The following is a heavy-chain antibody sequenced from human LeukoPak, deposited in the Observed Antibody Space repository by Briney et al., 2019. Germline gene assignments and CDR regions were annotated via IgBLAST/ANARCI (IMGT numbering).Heavy chain of an antibody. CDR3: ATSYYYDSSMSVDY. CDR1: GGSISGSSYY. Sequence: SETLSLTCTVSGGSISGSSYYWGWIRQPPGKGLEWIGSIYYSGSTYYNPSLKSRVTISVDTSKNQFSLKLSSVTAADTAVYYCATSYYYDSSMSVDYWGQGTLVTVSS. J-gene: IGHJ4*02. CDR2: IYYSGST. V-gene: IGHV4-39*07. D-gene: IGHD3-22*01.